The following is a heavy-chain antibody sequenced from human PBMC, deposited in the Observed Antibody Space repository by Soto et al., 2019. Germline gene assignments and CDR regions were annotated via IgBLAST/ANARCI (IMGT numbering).Heavy chain of an antibody. D-gene: IGHD4-17*01. CDR2: LYDVDGT. CDR1: GFTVSGKKY. Sequence: GGSLRLSCAASGFTVSGKKYLAWVRQAPGKGLEWVSALYDVDGTYYADSVKGRFTTSADSSKTIVYLQMNGLRPDDTPVYYCASWHLRENAYDIWGQGTAVTVSS. V-gene: IGHV3-53*01. J-gene: IGHJ3*02. CDR3: ASWHLRENAYDI.